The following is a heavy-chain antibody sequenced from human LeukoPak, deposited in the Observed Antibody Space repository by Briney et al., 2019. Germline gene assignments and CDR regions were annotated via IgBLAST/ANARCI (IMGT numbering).Heavy chain of an antibody. J-gene: IGHJ4*02. CDR1: GYTFTSYY. Sequence: ASVKVSCKASGYTFTSYYMHWVRQAPGQGLEWVGWINPNSGGTNYAQKFQGRVTMTRDTSISTAYMELSRLRSDDTAVYYCARGGVVAAHSNDYWGQGTLVTVSS. CDR3: ARGGVVAAHSNDY. V-gene: IGHV1-2*02. D-gene: IGHD2-15*01. CDR2: INPNSGGT.